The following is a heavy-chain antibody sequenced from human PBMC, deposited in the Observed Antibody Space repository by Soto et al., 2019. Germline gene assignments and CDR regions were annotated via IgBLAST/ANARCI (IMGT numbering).Heavy chain of an antibody. V-gene: IGHV3-9*01. D-gene: IGHD3-10*01. J-gene: IGHJ3*02. CDR2: ISWSSSTI. CDR1: GFTFDDYA. Sequence: EVQLVESGGGFVQPGRSLRLSCAASGFTFDDYAMHWVRQAPGKGLEWVSGISWSSSTIGYADSVKGRFTISRDNAKNSLSLPMNSLRAEDTALYSCEKDNSASYGSTAFDIWGHGTLVTVSS. CDR3: EKDNSASYGSTAFDI.